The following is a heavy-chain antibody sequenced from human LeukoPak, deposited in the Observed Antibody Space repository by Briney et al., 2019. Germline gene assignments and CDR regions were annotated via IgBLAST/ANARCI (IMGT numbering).Heavy chain of an antibody. CDR2: TTGSSTYI. Sequence: GGSLRLSCAASGFTVSSYSMHWVRQAPGKGLEWAWSTTGSSTYIFYADSMKGRFIISRDNAKNSLYLQMSSLRAEDMAVYYCATDKLGGSGGYDYWGQGTLVTVSS. CDR3: ATDKLGGSGGYDY. CDR1: GFTVSSYS. V-gene: IGHV3-21*01. J-gene: IGHJ4*02. D-gene: IGHD3-10*01.